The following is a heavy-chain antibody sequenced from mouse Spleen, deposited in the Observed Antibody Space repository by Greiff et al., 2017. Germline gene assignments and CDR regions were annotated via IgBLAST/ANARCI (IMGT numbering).Heavy chain of an antibody. V-gene: IGHV1-50*01. Sequence: QVQLQQPGAELVKPGASVKLSCKASGYTFTSYWMQWVKQRPGQGLEWIGEIDPSDSYTNYNQKFKGKATLTVDTSSSTAYMQLSSLTSEDSAVYYCARSYYYGSSSLFDYWGQGTTLTVSS. CDR1: GYTFTSYW. CDR2: IDPSDSYT. D-gene: IGHD1-1*01. J-gene: IGHJ2*01. CDR3: ARSYYYGSSSLFDY.